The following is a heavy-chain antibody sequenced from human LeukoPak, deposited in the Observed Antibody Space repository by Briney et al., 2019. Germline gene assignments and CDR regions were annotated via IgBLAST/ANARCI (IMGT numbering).Heavy chain of an antibody. CDR1: GGSISSGEYH. D-gene: IGHD3/OR15-3a*01. J-gene: IGHJ3*01. CDR2: IYHRGST. Sequence: TSQTLSLTCTVSGGSISSGEYHWSWIRQSPGKGLEWIGYIYHRGSTYDNPSLKSRVTISVDTSKNQFSLKLRSVTAADSAVYYWAGVGVWVFHDFFVLGGKGKMATVSS. CDR3: AGVGVWVFHDFFVL. V-gene: IGHV4-30-4*01.